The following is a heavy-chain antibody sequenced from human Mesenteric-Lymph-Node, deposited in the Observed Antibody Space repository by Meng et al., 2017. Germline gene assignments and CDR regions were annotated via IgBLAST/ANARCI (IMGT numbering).Heavy chain of an antibody. V-gene: IGHV3-30*04. D-gene: IGHD3-3*01. CDR1: GFTFSSYA. CDR2: ISYDGSNK. J-gene: IGHJ4*02. CDR3: AKELTIFGVVIEPFDY. Sequence: GESLKISCAASGFTFSSYAMHWVRQAPGKGLEWVAVISYDGSNKYYADSVKGRFTISRDNSKNTLYLQMNSLRAEDTAVYYCAKELTIFGVVIEPFDYWGQGTLVTVSS.